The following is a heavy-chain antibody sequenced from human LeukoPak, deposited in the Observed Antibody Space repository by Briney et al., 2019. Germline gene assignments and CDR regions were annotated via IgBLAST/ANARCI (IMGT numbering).Heavy chain of an antibody. CDR2: ISYDGSNK. D-gene: IGHD6-19*01. J-gene: IGHJ4*02. Sequence: GGSLRLSCAASGFTFSSYAMHWVRQAPGKGLEWVAVISYDGSNKYYADSVKGRFTISRDNSKSTTYLQMNGLRADDTAVYYCAKTTGGWPRFFDHWGQGTLVAVSS. CDR3: AKTTGGWPRFFDH. CDR1: GFTFSSYA. V-gene: IGHV3-30-3*02.